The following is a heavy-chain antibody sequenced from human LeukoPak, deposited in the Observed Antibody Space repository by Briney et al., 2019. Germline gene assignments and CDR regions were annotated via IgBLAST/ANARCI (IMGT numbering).Heavy chain of an antibody. CDR3: VKDTNSGYYYGMDV. V-gene: IGHV3-64D*09. J-gene: IGHJ6*02. CDR2: MSNNGGST. CDR1: GFTFSTYG. D-gene: IGHD2/OR15-2a*01. Sequence: GRSLRLSCAASGFTFSTYGMHWVRQAPGKGLEFVSAMSNNGGSTSYADSVKGRFTISRDNSKNTLYLQMSSLRAEDTAVYYCVKDTNSGYYYGMDVWGQGTTVTVSS.